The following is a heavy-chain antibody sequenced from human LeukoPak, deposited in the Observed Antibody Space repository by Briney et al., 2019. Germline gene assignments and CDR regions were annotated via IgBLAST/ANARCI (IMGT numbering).Heavy chain of an antibody. J-gene: IGHJ4*02. V-gene: IGHV4-4*02. CDR1: GVSVSSNNW. D-gene: IGHD5-24*01. CDR3: ATRDETRTRMFPPDS. Sequence: PSETLSLTCAVSGVSVSSNNWWTWVRQPPGKGLEWIGEIHYSGDIKYTPSLKTRVTLSIDTSRNHLSLTLNSVTVADTAVYYCATRDETRTRMFPPDSWGQGTRVTVSS. CDR2: IHYSGDI.